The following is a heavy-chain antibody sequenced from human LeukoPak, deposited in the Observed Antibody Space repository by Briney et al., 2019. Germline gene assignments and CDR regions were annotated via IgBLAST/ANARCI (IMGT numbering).Heavy chain of an antibody. J-gene: IGHJ4*02. CDR3: VKGRTGTYTLDY. CDR2: ISDDGSRQ. D-gene: IGHD3-10*01. Sequence: GGSLRLSCAATGFTFSNYAIHWGRQAPGKGLEWVAFISDDGSRQHYADSVKGRFTISRDNSKNTLNLQMNSLRAEDTAVYYCVKGRTGTYTLDYWGQGTLVTVSS. V-gene: IGHV3-30-3*01. CDR1: GFTFSNYA.